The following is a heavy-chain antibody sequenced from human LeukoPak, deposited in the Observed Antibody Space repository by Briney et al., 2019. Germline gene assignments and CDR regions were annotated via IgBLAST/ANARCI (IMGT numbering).Heavy chain of an antibody. CDR3: ARDLGYCSGGSCY. D-gene: IGHD2-15*01. J-gene: IGHJ4*02. Sequence: NPGGSLRLSCAASGFTFSSYAMSWVRQAPGKGLEWVSSISSSSSSVYYADSVKGRFTISRDNAKNSLYLQMNSLRAEDTAVYYCARDLGYCSGGSCYWGQGTLVTVSS. CDR2: ISSSSSSV. V-gene: IGHV3-21*06. CDR1: GFTFSSYA.